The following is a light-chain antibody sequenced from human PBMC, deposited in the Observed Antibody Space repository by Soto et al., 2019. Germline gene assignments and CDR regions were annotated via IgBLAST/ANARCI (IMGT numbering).Light chain of an antibody. J-gene: IGLJ1*01. CDR3: SAWDNSLNGYV. V-gene: IGLV1-44*01. CDR2: TAG. CDR1: SSNIGSNT. Sequence: QSVLTQPLSVSASPGQRVTISCSGGSSNIGSNTVAWYQHLPGTAPPRLIFTAGQRPSGVPGRFSGYKSGTSASLAISGLQSEDEGDYYCSAWDNSLNGYVVGPGTKLTVI.